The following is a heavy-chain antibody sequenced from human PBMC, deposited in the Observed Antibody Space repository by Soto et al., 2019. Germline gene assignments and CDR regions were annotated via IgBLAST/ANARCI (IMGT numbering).Heavy chain of an antibody. CDR3: VRGKVAAGFDY. CDR2: ISGSDGTTT. Sequence: PGGSLRLSCAASGFTFSSYAMSWVRQAPGKGLEWVSAISGSDGTTTNYADSVKGRFTISRDNAKNTLYLQMTSLRVEDRAIYYCVRGKVAAGFDYWGQGALVTVSS. CDR1: GFTFSSYA. D-gene: IGHD6-13*01. V-gene: IGHV3-23*01. J-gene: IGHJ4*02.